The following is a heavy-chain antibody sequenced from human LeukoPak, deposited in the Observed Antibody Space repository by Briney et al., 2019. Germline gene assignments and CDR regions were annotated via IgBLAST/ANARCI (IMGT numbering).Heavy chain of an antibody. CDR2: ISGYNGDT. CDR1: GYTFTNYG. V-gene: IGHV1-18*01. J-gene: IGHJ4*02. CDR3: ARGRA. Sequence: GASVKVSCKASGYTFTNYGISWVRQAPGQGLEWMGWISGYNGDTKYAQEVQGRVTLTTDTSTSTAYMELSSLRSEDTAVYYCARGRAWGQGTLVTVSS.